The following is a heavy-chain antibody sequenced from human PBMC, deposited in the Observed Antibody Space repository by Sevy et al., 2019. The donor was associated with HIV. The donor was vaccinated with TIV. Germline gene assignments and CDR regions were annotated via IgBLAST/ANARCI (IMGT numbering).Heavy chain of an antibody. CDR2: ISYDGSDK. V-gene: IGHV3-30-3*01. CDR1: GFTLSSYA. CDR3: ARGYYDFWSGYQPQNYYYYGMDV. J-gene: IGHJ6*02. D-gene: IGHD3-3*01. Sequence: GGSLRLSCAASGFTLSSYAMHWVRQAPGKGLEWVAVISYDGSDKYYADSVKGRFTISRDNSKNTLYLQMNSLRAEDTAVYYCARGYYDFWSGYQPQNYYYYGMDVWGQGTTVTVSS.